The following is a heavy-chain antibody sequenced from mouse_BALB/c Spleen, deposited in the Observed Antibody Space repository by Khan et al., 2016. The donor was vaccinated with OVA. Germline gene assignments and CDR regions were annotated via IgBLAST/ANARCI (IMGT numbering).Heavy chain of an antibody. D-gene: IGHD2-4*01. J-gene: IGHJ3*01. CDR2: IWSGGST. CDR3: ARNYDYDGCLAY. CDR1: GFSLTTYG. Sequence: QMQLEESGPGLVQPSQSLSITCTVSGFSLTTYGVHWVRQSPGKGLEWLGVIWSGGSTDYNAAFISRLSISKDNSKSQVFFKMNSLQANDTAIYYCARNYDYDGCLAYWGQGTLVTVSA. V-gene: IGHV2-2*02.